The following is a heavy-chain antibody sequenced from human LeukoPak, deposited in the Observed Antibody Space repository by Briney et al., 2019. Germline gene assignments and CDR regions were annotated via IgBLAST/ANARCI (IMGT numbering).Heavy chain of an antibody. CDR1: GYTFTGYY. CDR2: INPNSGDT. Sequence: ASVTVSCKASGYTFTGYYMHWVRQAPGQGLEWMGWINPNSGDTNYAQKFQGRVTMTRDTSISTAYMELSRLRSDDTAVYYCARDYGPDLGHWGQGTLVTVSS. J-gene: IGHJ4*02. D-gene: IGHD3-16*01. CDR3: ARDYGPDLGH. V-gene: IGHV1-2*02.